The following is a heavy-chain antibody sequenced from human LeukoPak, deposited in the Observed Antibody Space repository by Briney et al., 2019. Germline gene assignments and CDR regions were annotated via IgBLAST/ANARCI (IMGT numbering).Heavy chain of an antibody. CDR1: GYTFTSYY. CDR2: INPSGGST. J-gene: IGHJ4*02. CDR3: AKDRCSGGNCYTYFDY. D-gene: IGHD2-15*01. Sequence: GASVKVSCKASGYTFTSYYMHWVRQAPGQGLEWMGIINPSGGSTSYAQKFQGRVTMTRDTSTSTVYMGLSSLRSEDTAVYYCAKDRCSGGNCYTYFDYWGQGTLVTVSS. V-gene: IGHV1-46*01.